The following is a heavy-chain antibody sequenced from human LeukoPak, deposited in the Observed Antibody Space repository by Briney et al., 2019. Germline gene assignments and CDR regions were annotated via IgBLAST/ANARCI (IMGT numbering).Heavy chain of an antibody. D-gene: IGHD5-12*01. J-gene: IGHJ5*02. CDR1: GGSISSGDYY. CDR3: ARTWASGYDRWFGP. V-gene: IGHV4-30-4*01. CDR2: IYYSGST. Sequence: PSQTLSLTCTVSGGSISSGDYYWSWIRQPPGKGLEWIGYIYYSGSTYYNPSLKSRVTKSVDTSKNQFSLKLSSVTAADTAVYYCARTWASGYDRWFGPWGQGTLVTVSS.